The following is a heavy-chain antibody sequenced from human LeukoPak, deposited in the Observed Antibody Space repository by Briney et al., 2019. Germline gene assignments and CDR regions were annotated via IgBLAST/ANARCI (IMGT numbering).Heavy chain of an antibody. CDR2: ISYSGST. D-gene: IGHD2-15*01. CDR3: ARRGSGGRSFDI. J-gene: IGHJ3*02. Sequence: PSETLSLTCTVSGGSVSSGSYYWTWIRQPPGQGLEWIGYISYSGSTNYNPSLKSRVTISVDTSKNQFSLNLSSVTAADTAVYYCARRGSGGRSFDIWGQGTMVTVSS. CDR1: GGSVSSGSYY. V-gene: IGHV4-61*01.